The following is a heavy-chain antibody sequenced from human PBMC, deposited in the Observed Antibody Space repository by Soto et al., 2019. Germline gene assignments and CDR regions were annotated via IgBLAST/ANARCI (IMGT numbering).Heavy chain of an antibody. CDR3: ARVTLKAGNWFDP. V-gene: IGHV1-2*02. CDR2: INPKTRGT. J-gene: IGHJ5*02. Sequence: WLCQAPGQGFEWMGWINPKTRGTNYAQKFQGRVTMTRDTSNSTAYMELRGLTSDDTAVYYCARVTLKAGNWFDPWGQGTLVT.